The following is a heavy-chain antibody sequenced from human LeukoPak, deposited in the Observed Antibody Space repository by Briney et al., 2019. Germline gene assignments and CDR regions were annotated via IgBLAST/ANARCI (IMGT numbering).Heavy chain of an antibody. Sequence: PGGSLRLSCAASGFTFSSYSMNWVRQAPGKGLEWVSSISSSSSYIYYADSVKGRFTISRDNAKNSLYLQMNSLRAEDTAAYYCARARAVIGYSSSSQSRFDYWGQGTLVTVSS. V-gene: IGHV3-21*01. D-gene: IGHD6-6*01. J-gene: IGHJ4*02. CDR1: GFTFSSYS. CDR2: ISSSSSYI. CDR3: ARARAVIGYSSSSQSRFDY.